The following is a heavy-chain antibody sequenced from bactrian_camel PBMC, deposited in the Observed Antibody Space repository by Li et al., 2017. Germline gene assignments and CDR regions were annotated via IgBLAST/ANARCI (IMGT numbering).Heavy chain of an antibody. CDR2: IDSGGSTT. D-gene: IGHD1*01. CDR3: AADRLRFNLGSGYRF. J-gene: IGHJ4*01. V-gene: IGHV3S1*01. CDR1: GFIFSNYW. Sequence: QVQLVESGGGSVQAGGSLRLSCAASGFIFSNYWMYWVRQAPGKGREWVASIDSGGSTTYYADSVKGRFTISRDNAKNTVYLQMNNLRVEDTAVYHCAADRLRFNLGSGYRFWGQGTQVTVS.